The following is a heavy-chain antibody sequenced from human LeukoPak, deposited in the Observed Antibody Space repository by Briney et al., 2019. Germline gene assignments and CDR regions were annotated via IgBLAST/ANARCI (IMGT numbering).Heavy chain of an antibody. D-gene: IGHD6-19*01. CDR1: GFTFDDYA. CDR3: GRGGYSSGWYRIDY. Sequence: GGSLRLSCAASGFTFDDYAMHWVRQAPGKGLEWVSLISGDGGSTYYPDSVKGRFTISRENAKNSLYLQMNSLRPGDAAVYYCGRGGYSSGWYRIDYWGQGTLVTVSS. J-gene: IGHJ4*02. V-gene: IGHV3-43*02. CDR2: ISGDGGST.